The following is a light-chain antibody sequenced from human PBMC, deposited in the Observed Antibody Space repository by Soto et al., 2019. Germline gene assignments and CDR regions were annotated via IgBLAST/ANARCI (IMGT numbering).Light chain of an antibody. CDR1: QSITGY. V-gene: IGKV1-39*01. J-gene: IGKJ2*01. Sequence: DIQMTQSPSSLSASVGDRVMITCRASQSITGYLNWYQQKPGKAPKLLIYAASNLQSGVPSRFSGSGSGTDFTLTISSLQPEDFATYFCQQSQNIPYTFGQGTNLEIK. CDR2: AAS. CDR3: QQSQNIPYT.